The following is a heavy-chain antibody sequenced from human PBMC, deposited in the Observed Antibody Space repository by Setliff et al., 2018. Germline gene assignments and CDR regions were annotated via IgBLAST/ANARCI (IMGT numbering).Heavy chain of an antibody. D-gene: IGHD2-2*01. V-gene: IGHV1-18*01. CDR1: GYSFTNYG. Sequence: ASVKVSCKTSGYSFTNYGINWVRQAPGQGLEWMGWNSVYAREFQGRVTMTIDTPTSPAYMELRSLRSDDTAVYYCARGPPDFVVVPAAAKFDYWGPGTLVTVSS. CDR2: NSV. CDR3: ARGPPDFVVVPAAAKFDY. J-gene: IGHJ4*02.